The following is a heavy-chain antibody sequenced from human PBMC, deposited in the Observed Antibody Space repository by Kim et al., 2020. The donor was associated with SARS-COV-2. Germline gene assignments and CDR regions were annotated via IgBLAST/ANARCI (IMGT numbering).Heavy chain of an antibody. D-gene: IGHD6-19*01. V-gene: IGHV3-73*01. J-gene: IGHJ3*02. CDR3: TSLILIAVAGRDAFDI. Sequence: SVKGRFTISRDDSKNTAYLQMNSLKTEDTAVYYCTSLILIAVAGRDAFDIWGQGTMVTVSS.